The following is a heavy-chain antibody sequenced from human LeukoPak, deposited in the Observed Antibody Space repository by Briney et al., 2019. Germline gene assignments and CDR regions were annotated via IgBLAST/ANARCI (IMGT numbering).Heavy chain of an antibody. Sequence: GGSLRLSCAASGFTFSSYSMNWVRQAPGKGLEWVSSISSSSSYIYYADSVKGRFTISRDNAKNSLYLQMNSLRAEDTAVYYCAREVSATARQDYWGQGTLVTVSS. CDR1: GFTFSSYS. CDR3: AREVSATARQDY. V-gene: IGHV3-21*01. CDR2: ISSSSSYI. J-gene: IGHJ4*02. D-gene: IGHD6-6*01.